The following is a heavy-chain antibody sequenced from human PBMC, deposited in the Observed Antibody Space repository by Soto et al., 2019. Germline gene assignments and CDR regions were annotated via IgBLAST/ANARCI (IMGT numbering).Heavy chain of an antibody. D-gene: IGHD2-2*01. CDR2: INHSGST. Sequence: SETLSLTCAVYGGSFSGYYWSWIRQPPGKGLEWIGEINHSGSTNYNPSLKSRVTISVDTSKNQFSLKLSSVTAADTAVYYCARAARSTSIDYWGQGTLVTVSS. CDR1: GGSFSGYY. CDR3: ARAARSTSIDY. J-gene: IGHJ4*02. V-gene: IGHV4-34*01.